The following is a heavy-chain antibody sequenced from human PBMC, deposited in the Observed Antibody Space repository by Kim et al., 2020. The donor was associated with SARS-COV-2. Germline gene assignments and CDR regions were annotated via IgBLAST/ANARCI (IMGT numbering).Heavy chain of an antibody. V-gene: IGHV3-23*01. CDR3: AKAIYCGADCYSYGLDV. Sequence: GGSLRLSCGASGFTFETYAMTWVRQVAGKGLQWVSSIVGSGGSTFYADSVEGRFTISRDNFNKKMYLEMSSLRADDTATYYCAKAIYCGADCYSYGLDVRGQGTTVTVSS. CDR1: GFTFETYA. D-gene: IGHD2-21*01. CDR2: IVGSGGST. J-gene: IGHJ6*02.